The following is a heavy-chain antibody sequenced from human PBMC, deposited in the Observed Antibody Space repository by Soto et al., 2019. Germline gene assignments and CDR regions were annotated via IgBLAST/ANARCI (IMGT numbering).Heavy chain of an antibody. V-gene: IGHV3-7*01. Sequence: EVQLVESGGGLVQPGGSLRLSCAASGFTFSSQWMDWVRQAPGKGLEWVANINQDGSEKHYVDSVKGRFTISRDNAKNSLYLQMNSPTAEDSALYYCSPALNYWGQGTLVTVSS. J-gene: IGHJ4*02. CDR2: INQDGSEK. CDR1: GFTFSSQW. CDR3: SPALNY. D-gene: IGHD2-2*01.